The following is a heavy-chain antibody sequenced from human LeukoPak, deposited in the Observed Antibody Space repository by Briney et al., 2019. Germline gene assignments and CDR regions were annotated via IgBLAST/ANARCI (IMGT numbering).Heavy chain of an antibody. CDR2: ISDSGSPI. D-gene: IGHD2-21*01. CDR1: GFTFSSYS. Sequence: GGSLRLSCAASGFTFSSYSMNWVRQAPGKGLEWVSYISDSGSPIYYADSVKGRFTISRDNARNSLYLQMNSLRDEDTAVYYCARHSGNSFDYWGQGTLVTV. J-gene: IGHJ4*02. CDR3: ARHSGNSFDY. V-gene: IGHV3-48*02.